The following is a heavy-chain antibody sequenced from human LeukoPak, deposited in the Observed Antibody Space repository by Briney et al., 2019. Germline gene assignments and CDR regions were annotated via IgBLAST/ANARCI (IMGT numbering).Heavy chain of an antibody. V-gene: IGHV3-20*01. CDR3: AREGTVLEAAAGSFDY. CDR2: INWNGGST. J-gene: IGHJ4*02. Sequence: PGGSLRLSCAASGFTFDDYGTSWVRQAPGKGLEWVSGINWNGGSTGYADSVKGRFTISRDNAKNSLYLQMNSLRAEDTALYHCAREGTVLEAAAGSFDYWGQGTLVTVSS. CDR1: GFTFDDYG. D-gene: IGHD6-13*01.